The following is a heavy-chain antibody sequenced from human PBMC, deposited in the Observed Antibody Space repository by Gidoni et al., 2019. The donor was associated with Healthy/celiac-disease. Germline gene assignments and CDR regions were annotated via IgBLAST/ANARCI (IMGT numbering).Heavy chain of an antibody. CDR2: ISYDGSNK. CDR1: GFTFSSYG. V-gene: IGHV3-30*18. J-gene: IGHJ3*02. CDR3: AKDLLWFGEMDAFDI. Sequence: QVQLVESGGGVVQPGRSLRLSCAASGFTFSSYGMHWVRQAPGKGLAWVAVISYDGSNKYYADSVKGRFTISRDNSKNTLYLQMNSLRAEDTAVYYCAKDLLWFGEMDAFDIWGQGTMVTVSS. D-gene: IGHD3-10*01.